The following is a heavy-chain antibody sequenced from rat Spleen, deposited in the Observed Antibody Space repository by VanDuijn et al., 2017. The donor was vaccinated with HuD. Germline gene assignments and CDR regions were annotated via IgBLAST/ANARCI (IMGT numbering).Heavy chain of an antibody. V-gene: IGHV5-7*01. CDR2: IIYDGSST. Sequence: EVQLVESGGGLVQPGNSLKLSCAASGFTFSDYAMAWVRQSPKKGLEWVATIIYDGSSTYYRDSVKGRFTISRDNARSTLYLQMDSLRSEDTASYYCARHHYDGYYHGPVLGVMDAWGQGTSVTVSS. CDR3: ARHHYDGYYHGPVLGVMDA. CDR1: GFTFSDYA. D-gene: IGHD1-12*03. J-gene: IGHJ4*01.